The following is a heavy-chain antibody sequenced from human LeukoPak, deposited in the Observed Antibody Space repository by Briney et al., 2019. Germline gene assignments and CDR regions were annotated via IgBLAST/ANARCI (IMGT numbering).Heavy chain of an antibody. CDR2: ISAYNGNT. Sequence: ASVKVSCKASGYTFTSYGISWVRQAPGQGLEWMGWISAYNGNTNYAQKLQGRVTITRDTSASTAYMELSSLRSEDTAVYYCARELGPMVRGVIIPFDYWGQGTLVTVSS. V-gene: IGHV1-18*01. D-gene: IGHD3-10*01. CDR3: ARELGPMVRGVIIPFDY. CDR1: GYTFTSYG. J-gene: IGHJ4*02.